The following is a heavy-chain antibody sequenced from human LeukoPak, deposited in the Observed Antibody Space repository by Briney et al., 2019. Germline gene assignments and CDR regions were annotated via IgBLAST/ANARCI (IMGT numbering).Heavy chain of an antibody. J-gene: IGHJ4*02. Sequence: PSETLSLTCSVSGDSITGYYWGWIRQPPGKGLEWIGNIYYTGNTYYNSSLKSRVTISLDTSKNQFSLKLNSVTAADTALYYCAPGNSGYYFVWGQGTLVTVSS. CDR1: GDSITGYY. CDR2: IYYTGNT. D-gene: IGHD3-22*01. V-gene: IGHV4-39*07. CDR3: APGNSGYYFV.